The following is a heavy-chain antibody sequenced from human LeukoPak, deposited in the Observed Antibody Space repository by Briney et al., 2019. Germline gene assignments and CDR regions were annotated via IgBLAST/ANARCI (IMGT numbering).Heavy chain of an antibody. CDR3: AKLPGVVVAATDPFDY. CDR2: ISGSGST. D-gene: IGHD2-15*01. CDR1: GFTFSSYA. V-gene: IGHV3-23*01. J-gene: IGHJ4*02. Sequence: PGGSLRLSCAASGFTFSSYAMSWVRQAPGKGLEWVSAISGSGSTYYADSVKGRFTISRDNSKNTLYLQMNSLRAEDTAVYYCAKLPGVVVAATDPFDYWGQGTLVTVPS.